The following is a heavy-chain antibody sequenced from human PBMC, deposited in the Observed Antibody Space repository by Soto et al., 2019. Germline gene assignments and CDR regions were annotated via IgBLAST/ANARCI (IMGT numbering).Heavy chain of an antibody. CDR3: AKGSTIIAARRGWFDP. J-gene: IGHJ5*02. Sequence: QVQLVQSGAEVKKPGSSVKVSCKASGGTFSSYAISWVRQAPGQGLEWMGGIIPIFGTANYAQKFQGRVTITADEATSTAYMELSSLRAEDTAVYYCAKGSTIIAARRGWFDPWGQGTLVTVSS. CDR2: IIPIFGTA. V-gene: IGHV1-69*01. CDR1: GGTFSSYA. D-gene: IGHD6-6*01.